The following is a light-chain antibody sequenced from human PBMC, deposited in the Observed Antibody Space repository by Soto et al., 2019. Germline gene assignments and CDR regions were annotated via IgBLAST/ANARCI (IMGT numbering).Light chain of an antibody. Sequence: QSVLTQPASVSGSPGQSITISCTGTSSDVGGYNYVSWYQQHPGKAPKLMIYDVRNRPSGVSNRFSGSKSVNTASPTISGLQAEDEADYYCSSYTTISTYVFGTGTKLTVL. V-gene: IGLV2-14*01. J-gene: IGLJ1*01. CDR1: SSDVGGYNY. CDR3: SSYTTISTYV. CDR2: DVR.